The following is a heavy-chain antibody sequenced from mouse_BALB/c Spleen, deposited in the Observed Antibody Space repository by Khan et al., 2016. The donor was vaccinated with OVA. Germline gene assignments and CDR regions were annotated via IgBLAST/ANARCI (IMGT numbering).Heavy chain of an antibody. CDR2: IRFDGSN. Sequence: EVQLQESGPGLVKPSQSLSLTCSVTGYSITSGYFWNWIRQFPGNELEWMGYIRFDGSNNYNPSLSNRISITRDTSKNQFFLKLNSLTPEDTSTYYCARGGSSGPAWFTYWGHGTLVTVSA. CDR3: ARGGSSGPAWFTY. D-gene: IGHD3-1*01. V-gene: IGHV3-6*02. CDR1: GYSITSGYF. J-gene: IGHJ3*01.